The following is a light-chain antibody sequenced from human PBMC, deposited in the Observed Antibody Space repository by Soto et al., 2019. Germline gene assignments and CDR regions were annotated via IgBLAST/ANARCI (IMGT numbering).Light chain of an antibody. CDR2: EVS. CDR1: GSDVGGYNY. CDR3: SSYAGSNNFVI. V-gene: IGLV2-8*01. Sequence: QSALTQPPSASGSPGQSVTISCTGTGSDVGGYNYVSWYQQHPGKAPKLMIYEVSKRPSGVPGRFSGSKSGNTASLTVSGLQAEDEADYYCSSYAGSNNFVIFGGGTKLTVL. J-gene: IGLJ2*01.